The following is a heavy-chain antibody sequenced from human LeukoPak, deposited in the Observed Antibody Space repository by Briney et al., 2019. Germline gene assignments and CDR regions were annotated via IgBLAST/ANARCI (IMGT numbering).Heavy chain of an antibody. V-gene: IGHV3-23*01. CDR3: AKGQSGYVSGGFDY. J-gene: IGHJ4*02. CDR2: VSGSGGGT. Sequence: GGSLRLSCAVSGFTFRTYAMSWVRQAPGKGLEWVSVVSGSGGGTYYADSVKGRFTISRDNSKNTLYLQMNSLRAEDTAVYYCAKGQSGYVSGGFDYWGQGTLVTVSS. D-gene: IGHD3-10*01. CDR1: GFTFRTYA.